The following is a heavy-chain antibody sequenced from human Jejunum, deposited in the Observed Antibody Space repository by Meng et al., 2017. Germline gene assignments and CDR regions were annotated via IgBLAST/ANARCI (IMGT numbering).Heavy chain of an antibody. Sequence: GGSLRLSCAASGFTFSSYWMHLVRQAPGKGLVWVARINTDGSSTSYADSVKGRFTISRDNATNSLDLQMNSLRAEDTAVYYCVRDSYVTDIYYGMDVWGQGTTVTVSS. J-gene: IGHJ6*02. CDR2: INTDGSST. CDR3: VRDSYVTDIYYGMDV. V-gene: IGHV3-74*01. D-gene: IGHD3-16*01. CDR1: GFTFSSYW.